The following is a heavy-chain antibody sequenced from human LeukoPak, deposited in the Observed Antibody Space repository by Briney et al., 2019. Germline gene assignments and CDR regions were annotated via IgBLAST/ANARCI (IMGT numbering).Heavy chain of an antibody. CDR3: ARVGYVGYYYYCYGMDV. CDR2: IIPIFGTA. Sequence: SVKVSCKASGGTFSSYAISWVRQAPGQGLEWMGGIIPIFGTANYAQKFQGRVTITADESTSTAYMELSSLRSEDTAVYYCARVGYVGYYYYCYGMDVWGKGTTVTVSS. J-gene: IGHJ6*04. D-gene: IGHD2-15*01. CDR1: GGTFSSYA. V-gene: IGHV1-69*13.